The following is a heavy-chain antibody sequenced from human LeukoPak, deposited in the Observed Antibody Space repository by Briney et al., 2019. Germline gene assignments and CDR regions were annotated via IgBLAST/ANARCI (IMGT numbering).Heavy chain of an antibody. D-gene: IGHD3-10*01. CDR1: GFIFSSYG. Sequence: GGSLRLSCVASGFIFSSYGMSWVRQAPGKGLEWVSCIGKSGTTTYYADSVKGRFTIFRDNSNNMLYLQMNSLRVEDTAIYYCTKGLAEYVSGGYYKNRCLDPWGQGTLVTVSS. J-gene: IGHJ5*02. CDR3: TKGLAEYVSGGYYKNRCLDP. CDR2: IGKSGTTT. V-gene: IGHV3-23*01.